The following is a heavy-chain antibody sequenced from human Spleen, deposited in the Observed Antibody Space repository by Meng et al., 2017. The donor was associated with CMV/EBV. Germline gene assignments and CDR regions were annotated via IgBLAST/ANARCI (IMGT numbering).Heavy chain of an antibody. D-gene: IGHD2-2*01. CDR2: VWYDGSNK. V-gene: IGHV3-30*02. J-gene: IGHJ6*02. CDR1: GFTFSGYG. Sequence: GESLKISCATSGFTFSGYGMQWVRQAPGKGREWVAFVWYDGSNKYYADSVKGRFTISRDNSKNTLYLRMSSLRAEDTAVYHCAKESRPGRYYYYGMGVWGQGTTVTVSS. CDR3: AKESRPGRYYYYGMGV.